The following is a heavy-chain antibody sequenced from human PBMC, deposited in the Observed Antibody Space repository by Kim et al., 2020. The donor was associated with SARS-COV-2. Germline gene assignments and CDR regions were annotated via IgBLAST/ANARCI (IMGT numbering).Heavy chain of an antibody. D-gene: IGHD3-22*01. Sequence: GGSLRLSCTASGFTFGDYAMSWFRQAPGKGLEWVGFIRSKAYGGTTEYAASVKGRFTISRDDSKSIAYLQMNSLKTEDTAVYYCTRDSILAYYYDSSGYQGADYWGQGTLVTVSS. J-gene: IGHJ4*02. CDR3: TRDSILAYYYDSSGYQGADY. CDR1: GFTFGDYA. V-gene: IGHV3-49*03. CDR2: IRSKAYGGTT.